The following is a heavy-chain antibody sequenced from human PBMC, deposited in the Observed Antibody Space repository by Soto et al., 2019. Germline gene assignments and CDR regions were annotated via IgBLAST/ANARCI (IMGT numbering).Heavy chain of an antibody. CDR1: GFTFSSFA. V-gene: IGHV3-30*04. CDR3: ARAYPQVGSNYCDY. D-gene: IGHD1-26*01. CDR2: ISYDGSNN. Sequence: QVQLVESGGGVVQPGRSLRLSCAASGFTFSSFAIHWVRQAPGKGLEWMAVISYDGSNNYYADSVEGRFTISRDNSKNAVFLQMNSLRPEDTAVYYCARAYPQVGSNYCDYWVQGTLVTVSS. J-gene: IGHJ4*02.